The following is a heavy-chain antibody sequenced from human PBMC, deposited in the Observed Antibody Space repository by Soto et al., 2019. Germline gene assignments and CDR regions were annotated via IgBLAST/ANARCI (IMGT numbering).Heavy chain of an antibody. CDR1: GFTFSSYS. D-gene: IGHD2-8*01. V-gene: IGHV3-74*01. CDR2: ISRDGSST. CDR3: ARVRGPNGVYPYAY. Sequence: GGSLRLSCAASGFTFSSYSMHWVRQPPGKGLVWVSGISRDGSSTGYADSVKGRFSISRDNAKNTVYLQMNSLRAEDTAVYYCARVRGPNGVYPYAYWGQGILVTVSS. J-gene: IGHJ4*02.